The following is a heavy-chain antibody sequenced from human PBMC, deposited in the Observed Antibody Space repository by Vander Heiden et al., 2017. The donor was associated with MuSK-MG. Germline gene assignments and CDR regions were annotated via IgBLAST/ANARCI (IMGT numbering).Heavy chain of an antibody. V-gene: IGHV3-30-3*01. CDR1: GFTFSSYA. J-gene: IGHJ6*02. D-gene: IGHD6-13*01. Sequence: QVQLVESGGGVVQPGRSLRLSCAASGFTFSSYAMHWVRQAPGKGLEWVAVISYDGSNKYYADSVKGRVTISRDNSKNTLYRQMNSLRAEETAVYYCAGGGAAAGTDYYYYGMDVWGQGTTVTVSS. CDR3: AGGGAAAGTDYYYYGMDV. CDR2: ISYDGSNK.